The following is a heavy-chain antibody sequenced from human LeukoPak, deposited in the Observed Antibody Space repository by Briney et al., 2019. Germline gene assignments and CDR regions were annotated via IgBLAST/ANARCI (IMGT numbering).Heavy chain of an antibody. CDR2: ISSSSSYI. Sequence: GGSLRLSCAASGFTFSSYSLNWVRQATGKGLEWVSSISSSSSYIYYADSVKGRFTISRDNAKNLLYLQMNSLRAEDTALYFCARDYYGSGTYHGMDVWGQGTTVTVSS. CDR3: ARDYYGSGTYHGMDV. V-gene: IGHV3-21*06. D-gene: IGHD3-10*01. CDR1: GFTFSSYS. J-gene: IGHJ6*02.